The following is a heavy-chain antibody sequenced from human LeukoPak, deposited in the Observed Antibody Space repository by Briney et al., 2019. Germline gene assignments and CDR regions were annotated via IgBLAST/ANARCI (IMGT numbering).Heavy chain of an antibody. CDR3: ASLHGYGSGRP. CDR2: IYYSGST. V-gene: IGHV4-39*01. J-gene: IGHJ5*02. CDR1: GDSINSSTYY. Sequence: SETLSLTCTVSGDSINSSTYYWGWVRQPPGEGLEWIGDIYYSGSTYYNPSLKSRVTISVDMSKNQFSLKLSSVSAADTAVYYCASLHGYGSGRPWGRGTLVTVSS. D-gene: IGHD3-10*01.